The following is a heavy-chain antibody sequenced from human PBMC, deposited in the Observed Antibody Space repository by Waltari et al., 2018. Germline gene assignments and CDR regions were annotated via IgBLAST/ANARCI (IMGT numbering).Heavy chain of an antibody. V-gene: IGHV3-33*01. J-gene: IGHJ6*02. CDR2: IWYDGSNK. CDR1: GFSFSSYG. Sequence: QVQLVESGGGVVQPGRSLRLACAASGFSFSSYGIHWVRQAPGKGLEWVAVIWYDGSNKDYADSVKGRFTVSRDNAKNSLYLQMSSLRAEDTAVYYCARELYFDWLSTDYYGMDVWGQGTTVTVSS. D-gene: IGHD3-9*01. CDR3: ARELYFDWLSTDYYGMDV.